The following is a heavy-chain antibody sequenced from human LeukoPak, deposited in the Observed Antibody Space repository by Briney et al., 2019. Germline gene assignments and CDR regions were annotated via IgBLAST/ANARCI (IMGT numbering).Heavy chain of an antibody. CDR2: ISSNGGST. CDR3: ARPSRSSTNQFDY. V-gene: IGHV3-64*01. D-gene: IGHD6-6*01. CDR1: GFTFSSYA. J-gene: IGHJ4*01. Sequence: PGGSLRLSCAASGFTFSSYAMQWVRQAPGKGLEYVSAISSNGGSTYYANSVKGRFTISRDNSKNTLYLQMGSLRAEDVAVYYWARPSRSSTNQFDYWGHGTLVTVSS.